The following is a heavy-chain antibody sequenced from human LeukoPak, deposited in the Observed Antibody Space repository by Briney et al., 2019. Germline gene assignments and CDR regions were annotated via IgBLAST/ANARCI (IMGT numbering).Heavy chain of an antibody. Sequence: ASVKVSCKASGYTFTGYYMHWVRQAPGQGLEWMGWINPNSGGTNYAQKFQGRVTMTRDMSTSTVYMELSSLRSEDTAVYYCARDEYSSSFYVWGKGTTVTVSS. CDR2: INPNSGGT. D-gene: IGHD6-6*01. CDR3: ARDEYSSSFYV. CDR1: GYTFTGYY. V-gene: IGHV1-2*02. J-gene: IGHJ6*04.